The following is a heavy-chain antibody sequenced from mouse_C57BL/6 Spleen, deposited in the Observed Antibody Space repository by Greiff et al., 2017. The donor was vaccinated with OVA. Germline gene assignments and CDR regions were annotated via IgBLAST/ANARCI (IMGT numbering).Heavy chain of an antibody. Sequence: QVQLQQSGAELAKPGASVQLSCKASGYTFTSYWMHWVKQRPGQGLEWIGYINPSSGYTTYNQKFKDKATLTADKSSSTAYMQLSSLTYEDSAVYYCGRGDDYDGGVDDWGKGTTLTVSS. CDR1: GYTFTSYW. D-gene: IGHD2-4*01. CDR2: INPSSGYT. CDR3: GRGDDYDGGVDD. V-gene: IGHV1-7*01. J-gene: IGHJ2*01.